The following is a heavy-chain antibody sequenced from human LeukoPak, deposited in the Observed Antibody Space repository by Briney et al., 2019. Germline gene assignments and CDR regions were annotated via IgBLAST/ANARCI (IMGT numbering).Heavy chain of an antibody. D-gene: IGHD6-13*01. CDR3: ARSLSTGPSAAGDAYYFYYGMDV. Sequence: SETLSLTCTVSGGSISNDYWSWIRQPPGKGLEWIGYINYSGSTNYNPSLKSRVTISVDTSKNQFSLKLSSVTAADTAVYYCARSLSTGPSAAGDAYYFYYGMDVWGQGTTVTVSS. J-gene: IGHJ6*02. V-gene: IGHV4-59*01. CDR1: GGSISNDY. CDR2: INYSGST.